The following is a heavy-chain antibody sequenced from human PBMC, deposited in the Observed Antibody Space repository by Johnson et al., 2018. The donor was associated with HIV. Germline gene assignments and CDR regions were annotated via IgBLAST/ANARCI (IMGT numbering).Heavy chain of an antibody. CDR2: IRSKAYGGTT. Sequence: VQLAESGGGLVQPGGSLRLSCAASGFTFSDYYMSWIRQAPGKGLEWVGFIRSKAYGGTTEYAASVKDRFIISRDDSKNIAYLQMNSLKTEDTAVYYCTGGRDLRAFDIWGQGTMVTVSS. D-gene: IGHD7-27*01. V-gene: IGHV3-71*04. CDR3: TGGRDLRAFDI. J-gene: IGHJ3*02. CDR1: GFTFSDYY.